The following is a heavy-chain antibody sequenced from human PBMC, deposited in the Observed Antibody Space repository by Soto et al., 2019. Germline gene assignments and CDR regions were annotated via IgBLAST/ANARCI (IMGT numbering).Heavy chain of an antibody. CDR3: AASGYSSSWYEAVGAFDI. Sequence: NRSRKASGFTFTSTAVQCVRQARGQRLEWIGWIIVGSGNTNYAQKFQERVTITRDMSTSTAYMELSSLRSEDTAVYYCAASGYSSSWYEAVGAFDIWGQGTMVTVSS. V-gene: IGHV1-58*01. CDR2: IIVGSGNT. CDR1: GFTFTSTA. J-gene: IGHJ3*02. D-gene: IGHD6-13*01.